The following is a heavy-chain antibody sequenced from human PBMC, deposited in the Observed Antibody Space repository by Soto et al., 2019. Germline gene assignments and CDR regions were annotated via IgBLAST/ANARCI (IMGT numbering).Heavy chain of an antibody. CDR3: ARDRGGFCSGGSCSYYGMDV. D-gene: IGHD2-15*01. CDR2: ISSSGSNI. J-gene: IGHJ6*02. V-gene: IGHV3-48*03. Sequence: GGSLRLSCAASGFTFSNYEMNWVRQAPGKGLEWVSYISSSGSNIYYADSVKGRFTISRDNAKNSLYLQMNSLRAEDTAVYYCARDRGGFCSGGSCSYYGMDVWGQGTTVTVSS. CDR1: GFTFSNYE.